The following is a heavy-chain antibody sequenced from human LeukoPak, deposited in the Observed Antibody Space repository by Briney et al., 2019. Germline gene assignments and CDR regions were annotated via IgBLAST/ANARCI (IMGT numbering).Heavy chain of an antibody. J-gene: IGHJ1*01. CDR3: AAYCSGGSCLLGH. CDR2: FHTGDAT. CDR1: GFTVSTNY. Sequence: PGGSLRLSCAVSGFTVSTNYMGWVRQAPGKGLEWVSVFHTGDATYYADSVKGRFTISSDASKGILYLQMNSLRAEDSAVYYCAAYCSGGSCLLGHWGQGTLVTVSS. V-gene: IGHV3-66*01. D-gene: IGHD2-15*01.